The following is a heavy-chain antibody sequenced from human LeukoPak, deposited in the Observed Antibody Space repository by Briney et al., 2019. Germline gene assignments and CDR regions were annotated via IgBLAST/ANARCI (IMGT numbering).Heavy chain of an antibody. CDR1: GGSISSGSYY. Sequence: SETLSLTCTVSGGSISSGSYYWTWIRQPAGKGLELIGRIYTSGSTNYNPSLKSRVTISVDTSKNQFSLKLSSVTAADTAVYYCARGQARLSWFDPWGQGTLVTVSS. CDR2: IYTSGST. CDR3: ARGQARLSWFDP. J-gene: IGHJ5*02. D-gene: IGHD6-19*01. V-gene: IGHV4-61*02.